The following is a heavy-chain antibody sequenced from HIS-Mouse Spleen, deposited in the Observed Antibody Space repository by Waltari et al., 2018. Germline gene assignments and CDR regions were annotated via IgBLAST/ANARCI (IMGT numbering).Heavy chain of an antibody. CDR2: IKQDGSEK. V-gene: IGHV3-7*01. Sequence: EVQLVESGGGLVQPGGSLRLSCSASGFPFSSYCMSWFRQAQGKGLEWVANIKQDGSEKYYVDSVKGRFTISRDNAKNSLYLQMNSLRAEDTAVYYCAREPHYGGNSHFDYWGQGTLVTVSS. CDR1: GFPFSSYC. CDR3: AREPHYGGNSHFDY. D-gene: IGHD4-17*01. J-gene: IGHJ4*02.